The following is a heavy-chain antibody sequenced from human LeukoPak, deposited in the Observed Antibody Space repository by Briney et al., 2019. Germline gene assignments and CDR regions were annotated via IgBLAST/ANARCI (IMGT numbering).Heavy chain of an antibody. Sequence: PGGSLRLSCAVSGLTLNNYAISWVRQAPGKGLEWVSAISKSGDHTYYAASAKGRFTIYRDNSKNTQYLQMNSLRAEDTAVYYCATSWGPDTSAFRWGRDGMDVWGQGTTVIVS. J-gene: IGHJ6*02. D-gene: IGHD3-16*01. V-gene: IGHV3-23*01. CDR3: ATSWGPDTSAFRWGRDGMDV. CDR1: GLTLNNYA. CDR2: ISKSGDHT.